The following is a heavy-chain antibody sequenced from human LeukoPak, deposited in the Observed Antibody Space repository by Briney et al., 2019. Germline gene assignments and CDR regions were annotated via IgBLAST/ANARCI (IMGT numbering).Heavy chain of an antibody. CDR2: INPNSGGT. CDR3: ARVYSGSYRPFDY. J-gene: IGHJ4*02. V-gene: IGHV1-2*02. CDR1: GYTFTCYY. D-gene: IGHD1-26*01. Sequence: SVKVSCKASGYTFTCYYMHWVRQARGQGLEWVGWINPNSGGTNHAQKFQGRVTMTRDTSISTAYMELSRLRSDDTAVYYCARVYSGSYRPFDYWGQGTLVTVSS.